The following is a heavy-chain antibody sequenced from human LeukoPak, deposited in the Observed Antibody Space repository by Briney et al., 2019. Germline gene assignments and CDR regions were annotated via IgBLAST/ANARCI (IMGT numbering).Heavy chain of an antibody. CDR2: FNLENGET. J-gene: IGHJ4*02. D-gene: IGHD3-16*01. Sequence: ASVKVSCKVSGYTLSQFSTHWVRQAPGKGLEWLGVFNLENGETVYAHKFQGRLTMTEDTSTDTAYMELNSLRSEDTAVYYCGLFWFGVGTSGYWGRGTLVTVSS. V-gene: IGHV1-24*01. CDR1: GYTLSQFS. CDR3: GLFWFGVGTSGY.